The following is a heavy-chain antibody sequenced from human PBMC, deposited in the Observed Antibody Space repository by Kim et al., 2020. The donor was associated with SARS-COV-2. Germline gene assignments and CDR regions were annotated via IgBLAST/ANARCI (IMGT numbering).Heavy chain of an antibody. Sequence: GGSLRLSCAASGFTFSDYYMSWIRQAPGKGLEWVSYISSSSSYTNYADSVKGRFTISRDNAKNSLYLQMNSLRAEDTAVYYCARSDGYSGYDYYYYYGMDVWGQGTTVTVSS. CDR3: ARSDGYSGYDYYYYYGMDV. J-gene: IGHJ6*02. D-gene: IGHD5-12*01. CDR2: ISSSSSYT. CDR1: GFTFSDYY. V-gene: IGHV3-11*06.